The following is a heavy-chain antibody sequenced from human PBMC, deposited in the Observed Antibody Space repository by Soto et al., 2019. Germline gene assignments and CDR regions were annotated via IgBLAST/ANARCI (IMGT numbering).Heavy chain of an antibody. V-gene: IGHV1-46*01. CDR3: ARVHYDFWSGYPRSDLWDFDY. J-gene: IGHJ4*02. CDR2: INPSGGST. Sequence: ASVKVSCKASGYTFTSYYMHWVRQAPGQGLEWMGIINPSGGSTSYAQKLQGRVTMTTDTSTSTAYMELRSLRSDDTAVYYCARVHYDFWSGYPRSDLWDFDYWGQGTLVTVSS. CDR1: GYTFTSYY. D-gene: IGHD3-3*01.